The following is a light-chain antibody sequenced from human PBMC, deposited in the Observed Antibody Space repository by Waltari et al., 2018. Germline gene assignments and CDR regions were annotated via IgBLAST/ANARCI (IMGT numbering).Light chain of an antibody. CDR3: LSYTSSITFV. CDR2: EVT. J-gene: IGLJ2*01. Sequence: QPALTQPASVSGSPGQPITISCTGTSNDFGKSKHACWYQQHPGKAPKPIISEVTERPSGVSDRFSGSKSGNTASLTISGLQAEDEADYYCLSYTSSITFVFGGGTKVSVL. CDR1: SNDFGKSKH. V-gene: IGLV2-23*02.